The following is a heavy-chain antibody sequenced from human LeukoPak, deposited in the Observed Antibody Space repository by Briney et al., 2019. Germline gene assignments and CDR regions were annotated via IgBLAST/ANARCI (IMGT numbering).Heavy chain of an antibody. CDR2: IYHSGST. V-gene: IGHV4-30-2*01. CDR3: ARHRYYDSSGPFDY. Sequence: PSETLSLTCTVSGGSISSGGYYWSWIRQPPGKGLEWIGYIYHSGSTYYNPSLKSRVTISVDRSKNQFSLKLSSVTAADTAVYYCARHRYYDSSGPFDYWGQGILVTVSS. CDR1: GGSISSGGYY. D-gene: IGHD3-22*01. J-gene: IGHJ4*02.